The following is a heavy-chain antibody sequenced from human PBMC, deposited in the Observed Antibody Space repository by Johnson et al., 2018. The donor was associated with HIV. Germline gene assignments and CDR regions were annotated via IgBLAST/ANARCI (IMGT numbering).Heavy chain of an antibody. D-gene: IGHD3-22*01. V-gene: IGHV3-30*02. CDR3: AMDWGPRLGYYDSSGYYWAFDI. CDR2: IRYDGTNK. Sequence: QMLLVESGGGVVQRGGSLRLSCVASGFTFSSYGMHWVRQAPGKGLEWVAFIRYDGTNKYYADSVKGRFTISRENSKNTLYLQMNSLRAEDTAVYYCAMDWGPRLGYYDSSGYYWAFDIWGQGTMVTISS. CDR1: GFTFSSYG. J-gene: IGHJ3*02.